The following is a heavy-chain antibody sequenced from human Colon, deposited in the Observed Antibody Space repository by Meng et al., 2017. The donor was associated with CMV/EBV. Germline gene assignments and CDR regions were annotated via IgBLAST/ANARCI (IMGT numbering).Heavy chain of an antibody. CDR3: ARLNGGNSGDWFDP. J-gene: IGHJ5*02. D-gene: IGHD4-23*01. V-gene: IGHV1-18*04. Sequence: ASVKVSCKASGFPFTSYSFTWVRQAPGQGLEWLGWISAYNGNTNYAQIVQVRVTMTTDPSTTTAYMELRNLRSVDTAVYYCARLNGGNSGDWFDPWGQGTLVTVSS. CDR1: GFPFTSYS. CDR2: ISAYNGNT.